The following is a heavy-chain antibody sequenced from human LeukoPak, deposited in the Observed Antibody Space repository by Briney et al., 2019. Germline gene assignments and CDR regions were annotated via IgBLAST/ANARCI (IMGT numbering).Heavy chain of an antibody. Sequence: ASVKVSCKASGYTFTGYYMHWVRQAPGQGLEWMGWINPNSGGTNYAQKFQGRVTMTRDTSISTAYMELSRLRSDDTAVYYCARNRVTITTMRYFDPWGQGTRVTVSS. D-gene: IGHD4-11*01. CDR1: GYTFTGYY. CDR2: INPNSGGT. J-gene: IGHJ5*02. V-gene: IGHV1-2*02. CDR3: ARNRVTITTMRYFDP.